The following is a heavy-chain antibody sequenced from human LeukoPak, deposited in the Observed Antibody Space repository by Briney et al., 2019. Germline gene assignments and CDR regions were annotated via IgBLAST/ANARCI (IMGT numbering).Heavy chain of an antibody. Sequence: GGSLRLSCAASGFTVSSNYMSWVRQAPGKGLEWVSVVYSGGSTYYADSVKGRFTISRDNSKNTLYLQMNSLRGEDTAVYYCARGVPVAFDIWGQGTMVTVSS. J-gene: IGHJ3*02. CDR2: VYSGGST. D-gene: IGHD1-1*01. V-gene: IGHV3-53*01. CDR3: ARGVPVAFDI. CDR1: GFTVSSNY.